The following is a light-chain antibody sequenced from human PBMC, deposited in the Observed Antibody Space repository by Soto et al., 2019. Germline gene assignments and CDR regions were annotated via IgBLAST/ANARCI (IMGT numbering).Light chain of an antibody. CDR2: DAS. CDR1: QLVNPF. CDR3: QQYKNYSYS. V-gene: IGKV1-5*01. Sequence: FQMPNPPPMVSASVGDGATICSRASQLVNPFLAWYQQKQGGAPKFVIFDASNLGSGVPSRFSGSGFGTEFTLSITSLQPDDFATYYCQQYKNYSYSFGQGTKLEIK. J-gene: IGKJ2*03.